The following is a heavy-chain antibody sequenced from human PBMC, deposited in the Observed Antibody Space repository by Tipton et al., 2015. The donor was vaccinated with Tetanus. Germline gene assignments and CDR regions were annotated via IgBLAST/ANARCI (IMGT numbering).Heavy chain of an antibody. Sequence: GLVKPSQSLSLTCTVSGGSISSDDHYWSWIRQPPGKGLEWIGYMSHSGTANYNPSLQSRVTISLDTSKGQFSLKLTSVTAADAAVYYCARDRRDFAYDSRGFYSPLYYFDNWGQGTRVAVSS. CDR3: ARDRRDFAYDSRGFYSPLYYFDN. J-gene: IGHJ4*02. D-gene: IGHD3-22*01. V-gene: IGHV4-30-4*01. CDR2: MSHSGTA. CDR1: GGSISSDDHY.